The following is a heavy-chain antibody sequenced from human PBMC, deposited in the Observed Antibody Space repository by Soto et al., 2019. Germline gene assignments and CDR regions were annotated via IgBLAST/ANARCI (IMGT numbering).Heavy chain of an antibody. Sequence: ASVKVSCKASGYTFTGYYMHWVRQAPGQGLEWMGWINPNSGGTNYAQKFQGWVTMTRDTSISTAYMELSRLRSDDTAVYYCARDPGGLAAAYYFDYWGQGTLVTVSS. CDR2: INPNSGGT. J-gene: IGHJ4*02. CDR3: ARDPGGLAAAYYFDY. D-gene: IGHD6-13*01. CDR1: GYTFTGYY. V-gene: IGHV1-2*04.